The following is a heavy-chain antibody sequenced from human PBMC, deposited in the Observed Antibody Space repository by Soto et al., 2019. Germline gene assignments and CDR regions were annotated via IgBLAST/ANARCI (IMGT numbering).Heavy chain of an antibody. V-gene: IGHV7-4-1*01. D-gene: IGHD3-3*01. CDR1: GYTFTSYA. J-gene: IGHJ6*02. CDR3: ARGGLTILSYYGMDV. CDR2: INTNTGNP. Sequence: ASVKVSCKASGYTFTSYAMNWVRQAPGQGLEWMGWINTNTGNPTYAQGFTGRFVFSLDTSVSTAYLQICSLKAEDTAVYYCARGGLTILSYYGMDVWGQGITVTVSS.